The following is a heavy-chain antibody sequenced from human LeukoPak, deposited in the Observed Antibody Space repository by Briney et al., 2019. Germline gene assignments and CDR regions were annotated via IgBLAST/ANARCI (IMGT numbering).Heavy chain of an antibody. Sequence: PGGSLRLSCAASGFTVSSNYMSWVRQAPGKGLGWVSVIYSGGSTYSADSVKGRFTSSRDNSKNTLYLQMNSLRAEDTAVYYCASNPRPGIAAAGNLVGYYYYGMDVWGQGTTVTVSS. V-gene: IGHV3-66*01. D-gene: IGHD6-13*01. CDR2: IYSGGST. CDR1: GFTVSSNY. CDR3: ASNPRPGIAAAGNLVGYYYYGMDV. J-gene: IGHJ6*02.